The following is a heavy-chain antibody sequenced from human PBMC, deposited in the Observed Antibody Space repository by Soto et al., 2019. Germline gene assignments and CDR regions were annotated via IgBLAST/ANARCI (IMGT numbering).Heavy chain of an antibody. CDR1: GGSVSDKAYY. CDR2: IYYSGTT. D-gene: IGHD4-17*01. J-gene: IGHJ4*02. CDR3: ARTTAVPNTLRSRYYFDY. V-gene: IGHV4-61*08. Sequence: SETLSLTCSVSGGSVSDKAYYWSWIRQSPGKGLEWIGYIYYSGTTNYNPSLKSRVTISVDTSKNQFSLRLDSVTAADTALYYCARTTAVPNTLRSRYYFDYWGQGTLVTVSS.